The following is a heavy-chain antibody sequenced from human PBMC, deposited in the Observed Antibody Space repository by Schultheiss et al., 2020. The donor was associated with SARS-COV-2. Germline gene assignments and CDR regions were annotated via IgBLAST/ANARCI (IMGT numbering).Heavy chain of an antibody. V-gene: IGHV1-18*01. J-gene: IGHJ6*02. CDR2: ISAYNGNT. Sequence: ASVKVSCKASGYMFNDRYIHWLRQAPGHGLEWMGWISAYNGNTNYAQKLQGRVTMTTDTSTSTAYMELRSLSSDDTAVYYCARDYYDTSGYVLGSYYYGMDVWGQGTTVTVSS. D-gene: IGHD3-22*01. CDR3: ARDYYDTSGYVLGSYYYGMDV. CDR1: GYMFNDRY.